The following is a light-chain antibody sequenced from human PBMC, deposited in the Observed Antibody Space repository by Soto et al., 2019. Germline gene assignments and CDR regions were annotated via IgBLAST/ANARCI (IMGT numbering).Light chain of an antibody. J-gene: IGLJ1*01. CDR1: SSDIGGYNY. CDR2: DVS. Sequence: QSALTQPASVSGSPGQSIAISCTGTSSDIGGYNYVSWYRHHPGKAPEVMIYDVSNRPSGVSDRFSGSKSGNTASLTISGLQAEDEADYYCSSYTTSSTYVFGTGTKVTVL. CDR3: SSYTTSSTYV. V-gene: IGLV2-14*03.